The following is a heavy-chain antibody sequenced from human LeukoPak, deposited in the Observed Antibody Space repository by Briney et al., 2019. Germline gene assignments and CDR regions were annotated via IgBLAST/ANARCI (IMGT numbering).Heavy chain of an antibody. V-gene: IGHV3-23*01. Sequence: PGGSLRLSCAASGFTFSSYAMSWVRQAPGKGLEWVSAISGSGGSTYYADSVKGRFTISRDNSKNTLYPQMNSLRAEDTAVYYCAKWRDSSGWYYFDYWGQGTLVTVSS. J-gene: IGHJ4*02. CDR1: GFTFSSYA. CDR3: AKWRDSSGWYYFDY. CDR2: ISGSGGST. D-gene: IGHD6-19*01.